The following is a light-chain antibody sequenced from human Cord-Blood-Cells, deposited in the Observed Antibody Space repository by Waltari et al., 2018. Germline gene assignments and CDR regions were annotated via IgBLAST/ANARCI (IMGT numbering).Light chain of an antibody. CDR3: CSYAGSSTWV. V-gene: IGLV2-23*01. Sequence: QSALTQPASVSGSPGQSITIPCTGTSSDYGRYNLVSWYQQHPGKAPKLMIYVGSKRPSGVSNRFSGSKSGNTASLTISGLQAEDEADYYCCSYAGSSTWVFGGGTKLTVL. J-gene: IGLJ3*02. CDR2: VGS. CDR1: SSDYGRYNL.